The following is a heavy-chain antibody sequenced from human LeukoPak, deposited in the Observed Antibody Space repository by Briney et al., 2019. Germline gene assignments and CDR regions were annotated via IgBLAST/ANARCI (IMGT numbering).Heavy chain of an antibody. D-gene: IGHD3-22*01. J-gene: IGHJ4*02. CDR2: IDYSGGT. Sequence: SETLSLTCAVSGDSISNHYWSWIRQPPGKGLEWIGYIDYSGGTNYNPSLKSRVTISVDTSKNQFSLNLSSVTAADTAVYYCAREHYYDTSGDYWGQGNLVTVSS. CDR3: AREHYYDTSGDY. CDR1: GDSISNHY. V-gene: IGHV4-59*11.